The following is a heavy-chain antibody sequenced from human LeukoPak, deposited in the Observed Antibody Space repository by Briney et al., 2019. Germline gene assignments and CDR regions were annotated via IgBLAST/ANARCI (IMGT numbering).Heavy chain of an antibody. CDR2: ISPSGTNK. V-gene: IGHV3-23*01. CDR3: AKRLVGSGWWGFDY. CDR1: GLTFSRRV. Sequence: GESLPLSCAACGLTFSRRVMDWVRQGPGKGLEWVAGISPSGTNKYYPAFVKGRFTISRDNSKKTLYQQMNSLRAGDAAVYYCAKRLVGSGWWGFDYWGQGNLVTVSS. D-gene: IGHD6-19*01. J-gene: IGHJ4*02.